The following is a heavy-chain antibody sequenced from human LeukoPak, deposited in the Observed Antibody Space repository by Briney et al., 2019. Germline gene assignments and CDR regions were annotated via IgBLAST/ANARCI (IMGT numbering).Heavy chain of an antibody. CDR2: ISGSGGST. V-gene: IGHV3-23*01. J-gene: IGHJ4*02. Sequence: PGGSLRLSCAASGFTFSSYGMSWVRQAPGKGLEWVSAISGSGGSTYYADSVKGRFTISRDNSKNTLYLQMNSLRAEDTAVYYCAKNKRFYGSVSYYYFDYWGQGTLVTVSS. CDR1: GFTFSSYG. D-gene: IGHD3-10*01. CDR3: AKNKRFYGSVSYYYFDY.